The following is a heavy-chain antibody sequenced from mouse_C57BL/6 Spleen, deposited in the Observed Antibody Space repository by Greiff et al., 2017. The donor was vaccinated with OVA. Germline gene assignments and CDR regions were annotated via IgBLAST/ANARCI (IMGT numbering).Heavy chain of an antibody. CDR2: ISAGGSYT. CDR3: AREGCVSFDY. Sequence: EVKLVESGGGLVKPGASLKLSCAASGFTFSSYGMSWVRQTPEKRLEWVATISAGGSYTYYTDNVKGRFTISRDNAKNNLYLQMSHLKSEDTAMYYSAREGCVSFDYWGQGTLVTVSA. CDR1: GFTFSSYG. V-gene: IGHV5-4*01. J-gene: IGHJ3*01.